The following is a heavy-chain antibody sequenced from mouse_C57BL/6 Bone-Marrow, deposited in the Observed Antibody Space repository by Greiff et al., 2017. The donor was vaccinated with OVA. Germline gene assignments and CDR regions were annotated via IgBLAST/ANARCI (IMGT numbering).Heavy chain of an antibody. D-gene: IGHD2-1*01. CDR1: GYTFTDYY. J-gene: IGHJ1*03. V-gene: IGHV1-26*01. CDR3: ARAHYYGKFYWYFDV. Sequence: EVKLQQSGPELVKPGASVKISCKASGYTFTDYYMNWVKQSHGKSLEWIGDINPNNGGTSYNQKFKGKATLTVDKSSSTAYMELRSLTSEDSAVYYCARAHYYGKFYWYFDVWGTGTTVTVSS. CDR2: INPNNGGT.